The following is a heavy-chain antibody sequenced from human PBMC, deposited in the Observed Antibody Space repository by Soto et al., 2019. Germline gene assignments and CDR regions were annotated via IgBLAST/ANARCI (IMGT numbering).Heavy chain of an antibody. CDR1: GYTFSTYG. CDR3: ARGWAAVTTSLSF. Sequence: QVQLVQSGGEVKKPGASVKVSCKASGYTFSTYGITWVRQAPGQGLEWVGWISVSKGKTFYARKFQGRVTMTTDTSTNTAYMEVRSLRADDPDVYYCARGWAAVTTSLSFWGQGTLVTVSS. D-gene: IGHD4-17*01. CDR2: ISVSKGKT. J-gene: IGHJ4*02. V-gene: IGHV1-18*01.